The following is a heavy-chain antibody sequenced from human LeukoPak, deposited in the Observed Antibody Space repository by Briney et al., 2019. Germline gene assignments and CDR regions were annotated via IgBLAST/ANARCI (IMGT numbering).Heavy chain of an antibody. CDR1: GFTFTNYW. CDR3: ARGGDYGSFDY. CDR2: IKQDGNDK. J-gene: IGHJ4*02. Sequence: GGSLRLSCAASGFTFTNYWMTWVRQAPGKGLEWVANIKQDGNDKYYVDSVKGRFTISRDNAKNSLHLQMNSLRAEDTAVYYCARGGDYGSFDYWGQGTLVVVSS. V-gene: IGHV3-7*01. D-gene: IGHD4-17*01.